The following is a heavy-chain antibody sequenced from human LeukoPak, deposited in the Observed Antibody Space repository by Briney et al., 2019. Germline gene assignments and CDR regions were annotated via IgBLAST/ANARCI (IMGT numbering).Heavy chain of an antibody. V-gene: IGHV3-21*01. CDR3: ARDLKRRVYYDSSGSDDAFDI. Sequence: PGGSLRLSCAASGFTFSSYAMTWVRQAPGKGLEWVSAISGSSSYIYYADSVKGRFTISRDNAKNSLYLQMNSLRAEDTAVYYCARDLKRRVYYDSSGSDDAFDIWGQGTMVTVSS. CDR2: ISGSSSYI. J-gene: IGHJ3*02. D-gene: IGHD3-22*01. CDR1: GFTFSSYA.